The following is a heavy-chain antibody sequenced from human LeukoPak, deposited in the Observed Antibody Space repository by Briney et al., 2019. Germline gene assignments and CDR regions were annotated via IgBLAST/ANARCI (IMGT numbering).Heavy chain of an antibody. V-gene: IGHV4-39*01. CDR1: GGSISSSSYY. Sequence: PSETLSLTCAVCGGSISSSSYYWGWIRQPPGKGLQWIGSIYYSGSTYYNPSLKSRVTISVDTSKNQFSLKLSSVTAADTAVYYCARHAYVLRFLELLLNWFDPWGQRTLVTVSS. D-gene: IGHD3-3*01. CDR3: ARHAYVLRFLELLLNWFDP. J-gene: IGHJ5*02. CDR2: IYYSGST.